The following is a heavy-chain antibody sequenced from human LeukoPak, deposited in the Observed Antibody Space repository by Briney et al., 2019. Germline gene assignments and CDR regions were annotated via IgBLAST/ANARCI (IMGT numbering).Heavy chain of an antibody. J-gene: IGHJ5*02. D-gene: IGHD2-2*01. V-gene: IGHV4-34*01. CDR1: GGSFSGYY. CDR3: ARGQGGYCSSTSCNWFDP. CDR2: INHSGST. Sequence: SETLSLTCAVYGGSFSGYYWSWIRQPPGKGLEWIGEINHSGSTNYNPSLKSRVTISVDTSKNQSSLKLSSVTAADTAVYYCARGQGGYCSSTSCNWFDPWGQGTLVTVSS.